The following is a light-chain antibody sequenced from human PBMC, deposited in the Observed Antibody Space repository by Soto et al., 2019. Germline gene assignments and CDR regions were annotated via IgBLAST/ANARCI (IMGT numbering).Light chain of an antibody. CDR3: QQCATSPRT. Sequence: EIVLTQSPGTLSLSPGERATLSCRASQTVTNNFLAWYQQRPGQAPRLLVDDASRRAAGIPDRFSVSGSGTDFTLTISRLEPEDFAVYYCQQCATSPRTFGQGTKVEIK. V-gene: IGKV3-20*01. J-gene: IGKJ1*01. CDR2: DAS. CDR1: QTVTNNF.